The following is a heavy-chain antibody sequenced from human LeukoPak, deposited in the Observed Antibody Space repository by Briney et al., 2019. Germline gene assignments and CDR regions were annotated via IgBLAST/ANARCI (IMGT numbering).Heavy chain of an antibody. V-gene: IGHV1-8*01. Sequence: APVKVSCKASGYTFTSYDINWVRQATGQGLEWMGWMNPSSGNTGYAQKFQGRVSMTRDTSISTAYMELSSLRSEDTAVYYCARGPVEAVFGVSTEDWGQGTLVTVSS. CDR1: GYTFTSYD. CDR2: MNPSSGNT. D-gene: IGHD3-10*02. J-gene: IGHJ4*02. CDR3: ARGPVEAVFGVSTED.